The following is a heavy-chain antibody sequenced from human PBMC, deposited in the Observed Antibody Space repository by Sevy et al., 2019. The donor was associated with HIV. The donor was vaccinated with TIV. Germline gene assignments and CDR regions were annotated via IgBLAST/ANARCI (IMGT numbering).Heavy chain of an antibody. CDR3: AREGEGLRPSGWFDP. CDR2: ISSSGSTI. Sequence: GESLKISCAASGFTFSDYYMSWIRQAPGKGLEWVSYISSSGSTIYYADSVKGRFPISRDNAKNSLYLQMNSLRAEDTAVYYCAREGEGLRPSGWFDPWGQGTLVTVSS. CDR1: GFTFSDYY. V-gene: IGHV3-11*01. D-gene: IGHD5-12*01. J-gene: IGHJ5*02.